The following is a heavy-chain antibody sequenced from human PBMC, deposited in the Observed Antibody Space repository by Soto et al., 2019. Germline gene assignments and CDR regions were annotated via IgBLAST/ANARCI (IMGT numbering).Heavy chain of an antibody. CDR3: ARGDRRITIFGVVIIDYGMDV. CDR2: IYTSGST. Sequence: SETLSLTCTVSGGSISSYYWSWIRQPAGKGLEWIGRIYTSGSTNYNPSLKSRVTMSVDTSKNQFSLKLSSVTAADTAVNYCARGDRRITIFGVVIIDYGMDVWGQGTTVTVSS. J-gene: IGHJ6*02. D-gene: IGHD3-3*01. CDR1: GGSISSYY. V-gene: IGHV4-4*07.